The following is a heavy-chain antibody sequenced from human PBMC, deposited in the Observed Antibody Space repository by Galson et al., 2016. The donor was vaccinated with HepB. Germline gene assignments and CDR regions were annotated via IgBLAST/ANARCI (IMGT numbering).Heavy chain of an antibody. CDR2: INSDGSST. CDR1: GFTFSSYW. J-gene: IGHJ5*02. D-gene: IGHD6-13*01. Sequence: LRLSCAASGFTFSSYWMDWVRQAPGKGLVWVSRINSDGSSTSYADSVKGRFTISRDNAKNTLYLQMNSLRAEDTAVYYCARDRAADGGTDWFDPWGQGTLVTVSS. V-gene: IGHV3-74*01. CDR3: ARDRAADGGTDWFDP.